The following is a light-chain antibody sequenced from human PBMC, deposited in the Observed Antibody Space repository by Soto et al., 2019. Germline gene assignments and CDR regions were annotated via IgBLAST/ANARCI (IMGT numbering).Light chain of an antibody. CDR3: TSYTSSSTLWV. Sequence: QSVLTQPASVYGSPGQSITISCTGTSSDIATYNYVSWYQHHPGKAPKLMIYDVINRPSGVSHRFSGSKSGNTASLTISGLQAEDEADYYCTSYTSSSTLWVFGGGTKLTVL. CDR1: SSDIATYNY. J-gene: IGLJ3*02. CDR2: DVI. V-gene: IGLV2-14*03.